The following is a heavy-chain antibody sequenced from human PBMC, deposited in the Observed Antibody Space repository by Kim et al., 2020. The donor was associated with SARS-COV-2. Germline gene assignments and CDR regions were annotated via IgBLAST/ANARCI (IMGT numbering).Heavy chain of an antibody. J-gene: IGHJ6*02. CDR3: ARDNPPRSGWELWSHYYGMDV. CDR1: GGSISSGGYY. D-gene: IGHD3-16*01. V-gene: IGHV4-31*03. Sequence: SETLSLTCTVSGGSISSGGYYWNWIRQHPGKGLEWIGYIYYSGSTYYNPSLKSRVTISIDMSKNQFSLKLSSVTAADTAVYYCARDNPPRSGWELWSHYYGMDVWGQGTTVTVSS. CDR2: IYYSGST.